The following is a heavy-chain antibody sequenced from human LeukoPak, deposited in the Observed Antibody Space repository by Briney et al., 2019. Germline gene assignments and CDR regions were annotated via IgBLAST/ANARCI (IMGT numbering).Heavy chain of an antibody. V-gene: IGHV4-39*01. J-gene: IGHJ5*02. CDR3: ARHPADIVVVVAAIPWFDP. Sequence: SETLSLTRSVSGGSISSSSYYCGWIRQPPGKGLEWIGSIYYSGSTCYNPSLKSRVTLSVDTSKNQFSLKLSSVTAADTAVYYCARHPADIVVVVAAIPWFDPWGQGTLVTVSS. CDR2: IYYSGST. D-gene: IGHD2-15*01. CDR1: GGSISSSSYY.